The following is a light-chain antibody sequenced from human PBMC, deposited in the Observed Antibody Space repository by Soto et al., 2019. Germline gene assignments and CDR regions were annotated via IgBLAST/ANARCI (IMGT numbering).Light chain of an antibody. CDR1: QSVSSSY. CDR3: QQYGSSPIVT. CDR2: GTS. J-gene: IGKJ3*01. V-gene: IGKV3-20*01. Sequence: IVLTQSPGTLSLSPGERATLSCRASQSVSSSYLAWYQQKPGQAPRLLIYGTSGRATGIPDRFSGSGSGTDFTLTISRLEPEDFAVYYCQQYGSSPIVTFGPGTKVDIK.